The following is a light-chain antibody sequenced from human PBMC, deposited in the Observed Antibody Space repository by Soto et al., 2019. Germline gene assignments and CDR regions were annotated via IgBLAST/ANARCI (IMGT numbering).Light chain of an antibody. V-gene: IGLV2-23*02. CDR3: CSYGGSRAV. Sequence: QSALTQPASVSGSPGQSITISCTGTSSDVGSHNLVSWYQQHPGQAPKLMIYEVSERPLGVSARFSASKSGNTASLTISGLQAEDEADYYCCSYGGSRAVFGGGTKLTVL. J-gene: IGLJ7*01. CDR2: EVS. CDR1: SSDVGSHNL.